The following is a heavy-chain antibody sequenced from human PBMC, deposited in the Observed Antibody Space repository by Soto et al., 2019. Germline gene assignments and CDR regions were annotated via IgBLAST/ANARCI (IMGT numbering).Heavy chain of an antibody. V-gene: IGHV1-18*01. CDR1: GYTFTSYG. Sequence: QVQLVQSGAEVKKPGASVKVSCKASGYTFTSYGISWVRQAPGQGLEWMGWISAYNGNTNYAQKLQGRVTMTTDTSTSTAYMELRSLRSDDTAVYYCARPQGYYDSSGYYLDWFDPWGQGTLVTVSS. CDR2: ISAYNGNT. J-gene: IGHJ5*02. D-gene: IGHD3-22*01. CDR3: ARPQGYYDSSGYYLDWFDP.